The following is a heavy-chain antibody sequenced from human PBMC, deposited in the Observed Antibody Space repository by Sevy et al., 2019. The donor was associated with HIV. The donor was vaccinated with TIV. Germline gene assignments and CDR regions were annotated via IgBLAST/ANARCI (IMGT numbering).Heavy chain of an antibody. CDR3: ARDGGGTYCGGDCYSVDYYYGMDV. D-gene: IGHD2-21*02. V-gene: IGHV3-53*01. J-gene: IGHJ6*02. CDR2: IYSGGST. Sequence: GGSLRLSCAASGFTVSSNYMSWVRQPPGKGLEWVSVIYSGGSTYYADSVKGRFTISRDNSKNTLYLQMNSLRAEDTAVYYCARDGGGTYCGGDCYSVDYYYGMDVWGQGTTVTVSS. CDR1: GFTVSSNY.